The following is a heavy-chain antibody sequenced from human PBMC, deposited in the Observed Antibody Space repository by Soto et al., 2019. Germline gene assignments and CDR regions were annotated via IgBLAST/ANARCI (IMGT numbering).Heavy chain of an antibody. CDR2: IYYSGST. V-gene: IGHV4-59*08. CDR1: GGSISSYY. D-gene: IGHD2-8*01. CDR3: ARRYGMAWDY. J-gene: IGHJ4*02. Sequence: QVQLQESGPGLVKPSETLSLTCTVSGGSISSYYWNWIRQPPGKGLEWIGYIYYSGSTNYNPSLKSRVTISVDTSKNQFSLKLSSVTAADTAVYYCARRYGMAWDYWGQGTLVTVSS.